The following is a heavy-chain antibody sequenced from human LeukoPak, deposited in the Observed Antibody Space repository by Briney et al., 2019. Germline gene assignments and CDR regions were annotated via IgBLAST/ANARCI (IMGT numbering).Heavy chain of an antibody. J-gene: IGHJ4*02. V-gene: IGHV3-23*01. CDR2: ISGSGGST. CDR1: GFTFSTYA. CDR3: AKDRYDYVSFDY. D-gene: IGHD3-16*01. Sequence: GGSLRLSCAASGFTFSTYAMTWVRQAPGKGLEWVSAISGSGGSTYYADSVKGRFTISRDNSKNTLYLQMNSLRAEDTAVYYCAKDRYDYVSFDYWGQGTLVTVSS.